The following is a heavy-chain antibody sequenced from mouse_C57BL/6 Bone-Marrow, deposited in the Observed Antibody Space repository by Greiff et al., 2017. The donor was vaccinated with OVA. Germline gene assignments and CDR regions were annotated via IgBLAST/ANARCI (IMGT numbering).Heavy chain of an antibody. CDR2: ISSGSSTI. V-gene: IGHV5-17*01. J-gene: IGHJ2*01. Sequence: EVQLVESGGGLVKPGGSPKLSCAASGFTFSDYGMHWVRQAPEKGLEWVAYISSGSSTIYYADTVKGRFTISRDNAKNTLFLQMTSLRSEDTAMYYCARRGYYGSSSTYFDYWGQGTTLTVSS. CDR3: ARRGYYGSSSTYFDY. D-gene: IGHD1-1*01. CDR1: GFTFSDYG.